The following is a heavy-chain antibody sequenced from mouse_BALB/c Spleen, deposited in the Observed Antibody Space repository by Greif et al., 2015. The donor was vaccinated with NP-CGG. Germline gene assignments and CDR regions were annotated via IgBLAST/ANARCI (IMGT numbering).Heavy chain of an antibody. V-gene: IGHV6-6*02. CDR1: GFTFSNYW. J-gene: IGHJ2*01. D-gene: IGHD2-10*02. CDR3: TRSMTTPFDY. CDR2: IRLKSNNYAT. Sequence: EVKLQESGGGLVQPGGSMKLSCVASGFTFSNYWMNWVRQSPEKGLEWVAEIRLKSNNYATHYAESVKGRFTISRDDSKSSVYLQMNNLRAEDTGIYYCTRSMTTPFDYWGQGTTLTVSS.